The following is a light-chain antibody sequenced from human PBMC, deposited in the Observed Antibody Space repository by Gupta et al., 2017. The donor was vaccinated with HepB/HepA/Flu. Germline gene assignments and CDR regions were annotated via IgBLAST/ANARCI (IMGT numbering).Light chain of an antibody. CDR3: AAWDDSLNGWV. Sequence: QSVLTQPPSASGTPGPRVTISCSGSSANIGTTTVNWYQQLPGTAPKLLIQNNKQRPSGVPDRFSGSKSGTSDCLAVSGIQSEDEADYYCAAWDDSLNGWVFGGGTKLTVL. CDR1: SANIGTTT. J-gene: IGLJ3*02. CDR2: NNK. V-gene: IGLV1-44*01.